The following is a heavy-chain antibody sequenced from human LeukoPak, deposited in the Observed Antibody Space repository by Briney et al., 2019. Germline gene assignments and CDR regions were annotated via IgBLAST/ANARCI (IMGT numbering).Heavy chain of an antibody. CDR2: ISGSGSGT. V-gene: IGHV3-23*01. D-gene: IGHD6-13*01. J-gene: IGHJ6*02. CDR1: GFTFSDYA. Sequence: PGASLRLSCAASGFTFSDYAMSWVRQAPGKGLEWVSGISGSGSGTYYEDSVKGRFTISRDNSKSTLYLQMNSLTVEDTTVFYCVKHKGELATSSAGFQYGMDVWGQGTAVTVSS. CDR3: VKHKGELATSSAGFQYGMDV.